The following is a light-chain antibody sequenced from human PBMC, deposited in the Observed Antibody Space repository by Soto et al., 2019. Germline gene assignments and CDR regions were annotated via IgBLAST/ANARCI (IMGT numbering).Light chain of an antibody. J-gene: IGLJ1*01. CDR2: DVS. V-gene: IGLV2-11*01. Sequence: QSALTQPRSVSGSPGQSVTISCTGTSSDVGGYNFVSWYQQHPGKAPKLMIYDVSKRPSGVSNRFSGSKSGNTASLTISRLQAEDEADYYCCSYAGSSLYVFGTGTKLTV. CDR3: CSYAGSSLYV. CDR1: SSDVGGYNF.